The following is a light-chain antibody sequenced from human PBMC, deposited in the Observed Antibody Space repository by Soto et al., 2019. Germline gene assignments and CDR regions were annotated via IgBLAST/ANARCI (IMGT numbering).Light chain of an antibody. CDR1: SSDVGGYNY. J-gene: IGLJ1*01. Sequence: QSVLTQPSSLSVSPGQSITISCTGTSSDVGGYNYVSWYQQQSGKAPKLMIHEVSNRPSGVSNRFSGSKSGNTASLTISGLQAEDEADYYCSSYTSSRAYVFGIGTKVTVL. CDR2: EVS. V-gene: IGLV2-14*01. CDR3: SSYTSSRAYV.